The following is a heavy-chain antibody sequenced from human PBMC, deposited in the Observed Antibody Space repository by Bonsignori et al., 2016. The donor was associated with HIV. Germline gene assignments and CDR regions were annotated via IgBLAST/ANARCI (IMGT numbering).Heavy chain of an antibody. V-gene: IGHV4-39*07. CDR2: IYYSGST. J-gene: IGHJ4*02. CDR1: GGSISSSSYY. Sequence: SETLSLTCTVSGGSISSSSYYWGWIRQPPGKGLEWIGSIYYSGSTYYNPSLKSRVTISVDTSKNQFSLKLSSVTAADTAVYYCASHYDFWSGYKDYWGQGTLVTVSS. D-gene: IGHD3-3*01. CDR3: ASHYDFWSGYKDY.